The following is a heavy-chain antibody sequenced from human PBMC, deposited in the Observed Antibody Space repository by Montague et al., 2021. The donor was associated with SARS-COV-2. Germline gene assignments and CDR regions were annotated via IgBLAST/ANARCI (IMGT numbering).Heavy chain of an antibody. CDR2: TYYKSKWYN. CDR1: GDSVSTNRAT. CDR3: ARVRMDGGSDY. D-gene: IGHD3-16*01. V-gene: IGHV6-1*01. J-gene: IGHJ4*02. Sequence: CAISGDSVSTNRATCNWIRQSPSRGLEWLGRTYYKSKWYNDYAVSVKSRIIISPDTSKNQFSLQLNSVTPEDTAVYYCARVRMDGGSDYWGQGTLVTVSS.